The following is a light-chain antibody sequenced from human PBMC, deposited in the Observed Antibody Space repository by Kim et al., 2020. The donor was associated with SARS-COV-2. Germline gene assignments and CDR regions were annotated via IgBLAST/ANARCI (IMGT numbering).Light chain of an antibody. CDR2: AAS. CDR3: QSYHSAPWT. CDR1: QDISHY. V-gene: IGKV1-27*01. J-gene: IGKJ1*01. Sequence: DIQMTQSPPSLSASVGDRVTITCRASQDISHYLVWFQHKPGKAPKLLIYAASALHSEVPSRFSGSGAGTDFTLTISSLQPEDVATYYCQSYHSAPWTFGQGTKLEI.